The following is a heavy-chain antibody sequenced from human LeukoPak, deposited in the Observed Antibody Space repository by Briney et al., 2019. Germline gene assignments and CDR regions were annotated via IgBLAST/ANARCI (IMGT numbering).Heavy chain of an antibody. V-gene: IGHV4-38-2*02. CDR1: GYFIRSGFY. D-gene: IGHD1-26*01. CDR3: ARSYSGSFLY. CDR2: FYHSGST. Sequence: ETLSLTCTVSGYFIRSGFYWGWIRQPPGKGLEWIGSFYHSGSTYYNPSLESRVTISLDTSKNQVSLRLSSVTAADTAVYYCARSYSGSFLYWGQGSLVTVSS. J-gene: IGHJ1*01.